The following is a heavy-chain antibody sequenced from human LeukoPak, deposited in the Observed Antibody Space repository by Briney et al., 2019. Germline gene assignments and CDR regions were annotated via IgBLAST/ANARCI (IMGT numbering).Heavy chain of an antibody. V-gene: IGHV4-31*03. CDR3: ARGRSYAFDI. CDR1: GGSISSGGYY. CDR2: IYYSGST. Sequence: SQTLSLTCTVSGGSISSGGYYWSWIRQHPGKGLEWIGYIYYSGSTYYNPSPKSRVTISVDTSKNQFSLKLSSVTAADTAVYYCARGRSYAFDIWGQGTMVTVSS. J-gene: IGHJ3*02.